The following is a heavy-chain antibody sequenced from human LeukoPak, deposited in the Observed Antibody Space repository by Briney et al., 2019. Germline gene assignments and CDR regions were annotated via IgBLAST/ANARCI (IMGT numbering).Heavy chain of an antibody. V-gene: IGHV3-23*01. J-gene: IGHJ6*02. CDR1: GFTFSSYA. D-gene: IGHD5-12*01. Sequence: GGSLRLSCAASGFTFSSYAMSWVRQAPGKGLEWVSAISRSGGSTYYADSVKGRFTISRDNSKNTLYPQMNSLRAEDTAVYYCARVDPLSEWLSPKYGMDVWGQGTTVTVSS. CDR3: ARVDPLSEWLSPKYGMDV. CDR2: ISRSGGST.